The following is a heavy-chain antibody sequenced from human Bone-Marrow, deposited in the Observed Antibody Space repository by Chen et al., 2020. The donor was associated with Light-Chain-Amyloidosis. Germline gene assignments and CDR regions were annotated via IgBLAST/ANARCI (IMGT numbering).Heavy chain of an antibody. J-gene: IGHJ4*02. CDR2: IYPDDSDA. CDR1: GYTFPNYW. V-gene: IGHV5-51*01. D-gene: IGHD5-12*01. Sequence: GESLKISCKGSGYTFPNYWIGWVRQMPGKGLEWMWVIYPDDSDARYSPSFEGQVTISADKSITTAYLQWRSLKASDTAMYYCARRRDGYNFDYWGQGTLVTVSS. CDR3: ARRRDGYNFDY.